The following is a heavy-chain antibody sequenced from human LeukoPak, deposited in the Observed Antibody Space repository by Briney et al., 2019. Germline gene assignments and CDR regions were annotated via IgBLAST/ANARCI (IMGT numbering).Heavy chain of an antibody. CDR1: GGSISSSSYY. CDR3: ARTRLWPTGTFDY. J-gene: IGHJ4*02. V-gene: IGHV4-39*07. Sequence: PSETLSLTCTVSGGSISSSSYYWGWIRQPPGKGLEWIGSIYYSGSTYYNPSLKSRVTISVDTSKNQFSLKLSSVTAADTAVYYCARTRLWPTGTFDYWGQGTLVTVSS. CDR2: IYYSGST. D-gene: IGHD5-18*01.